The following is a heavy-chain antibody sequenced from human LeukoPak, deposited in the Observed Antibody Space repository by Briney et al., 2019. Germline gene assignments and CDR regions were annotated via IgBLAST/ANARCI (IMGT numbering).Heavy chain of an antibody. D-gene: IGHD4-17*01. J-gene: IGHJ4*02. V-gene: IGHV4-59*01. Sequence: SETLSLTCTVSGGSISGYYWSWIRQPPGKGLEWIGYIYYSGSTSYNLSLKSRVTISVDTSKNQFSLKLSSVTAADTAVYYCARDAYGDYQGTLDYWGQGTLVTVSS. CDR3: ARDAYGDYQGTLDY. CDR2: IYYSGST. CDR1: GGSISGYY.